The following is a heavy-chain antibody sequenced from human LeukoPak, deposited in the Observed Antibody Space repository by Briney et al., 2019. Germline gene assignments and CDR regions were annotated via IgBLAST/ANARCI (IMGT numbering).Heavy chain of an antibody. CDR3: AKDRGRNTFDY. CDR2: IKEDGGVK. Sequence: GGSLRLSCAASGFTFSGHWMSWVRQAPGKGLEWVANIKEDGGVKNYVDSVKGRLTISRDNAKSSLFLQMNSLRVEDTAVYYCAKDRGRNTFDYWGQGTLVTVSS. J-gene: IGHJ4*02. CDR1: GFTFSGHW. D-gene: IGHD1-14*01. V-gene: IGHV3-7*01.